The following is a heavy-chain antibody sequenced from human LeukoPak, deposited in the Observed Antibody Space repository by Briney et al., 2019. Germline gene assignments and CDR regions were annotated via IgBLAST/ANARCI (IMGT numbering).Heavy chain of an antibody. V-gene: IGHV5-51*01. CDR1: GYSFSNYW. D-gene: IGHD2-2*02. Sequence: PGESLKISCKGSGYSFSNYWIGWVRQMPGKGLEWMGIIYPGDSATRYIPSFQGQVTISADKSISTAYLQWSSLKASDTAMYYCASQYCSSTNCYTGSSYYLDYWGQGTLVTVSS. CDR2: IYPGDSAT. CDR3: ASQYCSSTNCYTGSSYYLDY. J-gene: IGHJ4*02.